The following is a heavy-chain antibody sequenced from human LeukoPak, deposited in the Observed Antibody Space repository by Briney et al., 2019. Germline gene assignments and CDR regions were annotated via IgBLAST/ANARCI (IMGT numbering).Heavy chain of an antibody. J-gene: IGHJ4*02. D-gene: IGHD1-26*01. CDR3: ATIHSGSYYMGFDY. CDR1: GFTFSSYW. CDR2: IKQDGSEK. V-gene: IGHV3-7*01. Sequence: GGSLRLSCAASGFTFSSYWMSWVRQDPGRGLEWVAHIKQDGSEKYYVDSVKGRFTISKDNAKNSLYLQMNSLRAEDTAVYYCATIHSGSYYMGFDYWGQGTLVTVSS.